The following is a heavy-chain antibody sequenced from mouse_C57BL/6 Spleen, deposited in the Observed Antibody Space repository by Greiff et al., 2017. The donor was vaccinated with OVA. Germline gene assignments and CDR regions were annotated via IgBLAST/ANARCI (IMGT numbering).Heavy chain of an antibody. CDR1: GFTFSDYY. Sequence: EVKLVESEGGLVQPGSSMKLSCTASGFTFSDYYMAWVRQVPEKGLEWVANINYDGSSTYYLDSLKSRFIISRDNAKNILYLQMSSLKSEDTATYYCARDRSSYDYWGQGTPVTVSS. D-gene: IGHD3-3*01. CDR3: ARDRSSYDY. J-gene: IGHJ4*01. V-gene: IGHV5-16*01. CDR2: INYDGSST.